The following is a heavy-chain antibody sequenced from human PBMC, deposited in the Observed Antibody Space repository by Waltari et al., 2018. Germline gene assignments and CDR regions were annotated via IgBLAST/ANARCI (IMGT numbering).Heavy chain of an antibody. Sequence: TCTVSAGSVRGHYWSWIRQPAGKGLEWIGRVYSTGAANYNPSLGRRATISVDTTKKQVSLMLTSVTAADTAMYFCAESDSGSWQYFFNSWGPGALVTVSS. V-gene: IGHV4-4*07. CDR2: VYSTGAA. J-gene: IGHJ4*02. CDR1: AGSVRGHY. D-gene: IGHD6-19*01. CDR3: AESDSGSWQYFFNS.